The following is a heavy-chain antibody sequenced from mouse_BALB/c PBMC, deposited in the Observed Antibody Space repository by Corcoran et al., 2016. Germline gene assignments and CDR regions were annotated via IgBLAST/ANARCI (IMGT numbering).Heavy chain of an antibody. Sequence: EVQLQQTGAELVRPGSLDKSCCTASGFNNKDYYMHWVKQRPEQGLERSGWIDPENGNTIYDPKYQGKASIRADTSSNTAYLQLSSLTSEDTAGYYGARGDCSGYYWGQGTLVTVS. CDR3: ARGDCSGYY. J-gene: IGHJ3*01. CDR2: IDPENGNT. CDR1: GFNNKDYY. D-gene: IGHD3-2*01. V-gene: IGHV14-1*02.